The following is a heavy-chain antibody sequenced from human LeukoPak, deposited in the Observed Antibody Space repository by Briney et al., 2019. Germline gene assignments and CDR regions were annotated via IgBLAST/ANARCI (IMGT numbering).Heavy chain of an antibody. CDR1: GFTFSSYA. D-gene: IGHD6-6*01. Sequence: GGSLRLSCAASGFTFSSYAMHWVRQAPGKGLEWVAVISYDGSNKYYADSVKGRFTISRDNSKNTLYLQMNSLRAEDTAVYYCARGIPSIAADYWGQGTWSPSPQ. CDR3: ARGIPSIAADY. CDR2: ISYDGSNK. V-gene: IGHV3-30*04. J-gene: IGHJ4*02.